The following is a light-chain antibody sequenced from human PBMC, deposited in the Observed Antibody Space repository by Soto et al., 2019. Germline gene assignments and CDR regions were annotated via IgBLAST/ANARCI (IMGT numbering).Light chain of an antibody. CDR1: SSDVGGYNY. V-gene: IGLV2-14*01. CDR2: EVS. J-gene: IGLJ1*01. CDR3: SSYKSSSTPLI. Sequence: QSPLRQPASVSGSPGKSITISCTGTSSDVGGYNYVSWYQQHPGKAPKLMIYEVSNRPSGVSNRFSGSKSGNTASLTISGLQAEDEADYYCSSYKSSSTPLIFGTGTNVTVL.